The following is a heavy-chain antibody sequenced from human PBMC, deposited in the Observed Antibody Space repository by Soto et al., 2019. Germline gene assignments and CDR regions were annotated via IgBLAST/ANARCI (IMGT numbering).Heavy chain of an antibody. CDR1: GGTFGKNA. J-gene: IGHJ6*02. CDR2: IIPFFHAP. V-gene: IGHV1-69*13. Sequence: SVKVSCKASGGTFGKNAFSWVRQAPGQGLEWMGGIIPFFHAPNYAQKFQGRVTITADESMNMVFMEMSSLRSEDTAIYYCAKSRAAAPPRVGMDVWGQGTTVTVSS. CDR3: AKSRAAAPPRVGMDV. D-gene: IGHD6-25*01.